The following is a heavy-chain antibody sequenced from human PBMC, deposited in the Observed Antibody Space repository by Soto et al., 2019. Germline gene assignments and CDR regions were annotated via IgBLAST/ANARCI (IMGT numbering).Heavy chain of an antibody. D-gene: IGHD3-3*01. Sequence: RSLTCTVSGGSISSSSYYWGWIRQPPGKGLEWIGSIYYSGSTYYNPSLKSRVTISVDTSKNQFSLKLSSVTAADTAVYYCASNGGGDFWSGYYEYYYMDVWGKGTTVTVSS. V-gene: IGHV4-39*01. J-gene: IGHJ6*03. CDR2: IYYSGST. CDR3: ASNGGGDFWSGYYEYYYMDV. CDR1: GGSISSSSYY.